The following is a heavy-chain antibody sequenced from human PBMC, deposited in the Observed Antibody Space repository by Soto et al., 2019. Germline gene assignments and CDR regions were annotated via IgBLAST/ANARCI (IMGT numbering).Heavy chain of an antibody. CDR1: GFTFRSYV. CDR3: ARWGTTGGLDV. V-gene: IGHV3-33*05. Sequence: QVQLVESGGGVVQPGTSLRLSCVGSGFTFRSYVIHWVRQAPGKGLEWVALTSYDGSNNFYGDSVKGRCTISRHNSRNTVELQMDSLRFEDTAIYYCARWGTTGGLDVWGQGTLVSVSS. CDR2: TSYDGSNN. D-gene: IGHD3-16*01. J-gene: IGHJ4*02.